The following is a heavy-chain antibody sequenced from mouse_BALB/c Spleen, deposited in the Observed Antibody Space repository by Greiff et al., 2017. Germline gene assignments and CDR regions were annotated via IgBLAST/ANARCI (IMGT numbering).Heavy chain of an antibody. Sequence: EVKLMESGPGLVKPSQSLSLTCTVTGYSITSDYAWNWIRQFPGNKLEWMGYISYSGSTSYNPSLKSRISITRDTSKNQFFLQLNSVTTEDTATYYCASGNYGGFAYWGQGTLVTVSA. J-gene: IGHJ3*01. V-gene: IGHV3-2*02. CDR1: GYSITSDYA. D-gene: IGHD2-1*01. CDR3: ASGNYGGFAY. CDR2: ISYSGST.